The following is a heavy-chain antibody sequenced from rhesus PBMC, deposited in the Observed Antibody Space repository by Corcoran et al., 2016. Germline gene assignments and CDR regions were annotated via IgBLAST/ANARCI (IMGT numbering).Heavy chain of an antibody. J-gene: IGHJ4*01. CDR1: GGSISDSYY. V-gene: IGHV4-160*01. CDR3: ARDSSRKFDY. CDR2: IYGSGGST. Sequence: QVQLQESGPGLVKPSETLSLTCTVSGGSISDSYYWSWIRQPRGKGLEWMGRIYGSGGSTNYTPSLKSRVTISRDTAKNQYSLRLSSVTAADTAVYYCARDSSRKFDYWGQGVLVTVSS. D-gene: IGHD2-15*01.